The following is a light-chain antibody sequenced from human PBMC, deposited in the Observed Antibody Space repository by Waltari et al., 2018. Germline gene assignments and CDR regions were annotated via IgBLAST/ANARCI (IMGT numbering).Light chain of an antibody. Sequence: EILMTQSPGTLSVSPGERAYLPCRASERISSSYLAWYQQKGGQPPRLLIYFTSTRAAGVPARFSGSGSGTEFTLTISSLQSEDFAVYYCQQYNTWPYTFGQGTKIEIK. J-gene: IGKJ2*01. CDR1: ERISSSY. V-gene: IGKV3-15*01. CDR3: QQYNTWPYT. CDR2: FTS.